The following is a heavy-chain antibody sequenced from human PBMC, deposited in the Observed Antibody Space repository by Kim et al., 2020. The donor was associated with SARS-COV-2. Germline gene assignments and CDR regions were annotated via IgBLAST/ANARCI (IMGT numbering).Heavy chain of an antibody. V-gene: IGHV4-39*01. CDR3: ARRGGWKIDY. CDR2: P. D-gene: IGHD6-19*01. Sequence: PNYHPSFKSRGTIPVDTSKTPFSLKLSSVTAADTAVYYCARRGGWKIDYWGQGTLVTVSS. J-gene: IGHJ4*02.